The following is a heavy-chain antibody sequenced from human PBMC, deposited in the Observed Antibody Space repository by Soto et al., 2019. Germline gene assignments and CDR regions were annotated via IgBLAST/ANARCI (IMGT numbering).Heavy chain of an antibody. V-gene: IGHV1-18*04. CDR1: GYTFTSYG. J-gene: IGHJ6*02. Sequence: QGQLVQSGAEVKKPGASVKVSCKASGYTFTSYGISWVRQAPGQGLEWMGWISAKKGNTNYAQKFQGRVTMTTDTSTSTAYMELRSLRSDDTAVYYCAREILSPDFYFHGMDVWGQGTTVTVSS. D-gene: IGHD2-15*01. CDR3: AREILSPDFYFHGMDV. CDR2: ISAKKGNT.